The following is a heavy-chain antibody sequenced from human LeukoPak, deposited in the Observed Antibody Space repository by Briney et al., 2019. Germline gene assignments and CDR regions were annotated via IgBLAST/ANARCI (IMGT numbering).Heavy chain of an antibody. D-gene: IGHD3-3*01. V-gene: IGHV1-8*03. CDR2: MNPNSGNT. J-gene: IGHJ4*02. CDR3: ARGPRYEDFDY. CDR1: GYTFTSYD. Sequence: ASVKVSCKASGYTFTSYDINWVRQAPGQGLEWMGWMNPNSGNTGYAQKFQGRVTITRNTSISTAYMELSSLRSEDTAVYYCARGPRYEDFDYWGQGTLVTVPS.